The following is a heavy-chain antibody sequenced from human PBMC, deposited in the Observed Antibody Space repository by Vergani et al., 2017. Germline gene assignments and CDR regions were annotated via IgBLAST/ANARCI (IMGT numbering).Heavy chain of an antibody. Sequence: QVQLQQWGAGVVKPSGTLSLTCAVFGESFSSFYCSWIRQPPGKGLEWIGEINNDGHTNYNPSLESRVTVSRDTAKNQFSLNLMSVTAADTAMYYCAVRQRVNLVGGEIVTKRTFDYWSQGSLVTVSS. CDR3: AVRQRVNLVGGEIVTKRTFDY. V-gene: IGHV4-34*02. CDR1: GESFSSFY. CDR2: INNDGHT. D-gene: IGHD3-10*01. J-gene: IGHJ4*02.